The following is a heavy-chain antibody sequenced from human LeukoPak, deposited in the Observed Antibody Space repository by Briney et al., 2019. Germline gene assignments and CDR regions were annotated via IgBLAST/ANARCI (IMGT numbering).Heavy chain of an antibody. CDR3: ARDVVGATNYFDY. D-gene: IGHD1-26*01. Sequence: ASVKVSCKASGYTFTGYYMHWVRQAPGQGLEWMGWINPNSGGTNYAQKFQGRVTMTRDTPISTAYMELSRLRSDDTAVYYCARDVVGATNYFDYWGQGTLVTVSS. CDR1: GYTFTGYY. CDR2: INPNSGGT. J-gene: IGHJ4*02. V-gene: IGHV1-2*02.